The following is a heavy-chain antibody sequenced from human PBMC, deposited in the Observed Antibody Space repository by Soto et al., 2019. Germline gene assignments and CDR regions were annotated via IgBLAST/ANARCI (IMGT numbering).Heavy chain of an antibody. CDR1: GFTFSSYA. V-gene: IGHV3-23*01. CDR2: ISGSGGST. J-gene: IGHJ4*02. Sequence: GGSLRLSCAASGFTFSSYAMSWVRQAPGKGLEWVSAISGSGGSTYYADSVKGRFTISRDNSKNTLYLQMNSLRAEDTAVYCCAKTAFGSGSPSLLQNWGQGTLVTVSS. D-gene: IGHD3-10*01. CDR3: AKTAFGSGSPSLLQN.